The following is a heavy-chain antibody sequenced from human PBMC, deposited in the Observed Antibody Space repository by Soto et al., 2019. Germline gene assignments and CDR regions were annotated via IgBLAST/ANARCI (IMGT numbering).Heavy chain of an antibody. J-gene: IGHJ4*02. D-gene: IGHD3-10*01. V-gene: IGHV4-30-2*01. CDR1: VFSIISFFYS. CDR2: VFHIVST. CDR3: DRGRYGAGYDH. Sequence: SDTLSLTCSFSVFSIISFFYSLSLIRQPPWNCLDWIGYVFHIVSTYYIPSLQRRVTISIDGSKNQFYLELASVTAADTAVYYCDRGRYGAGYDHWGKGLMVTVS.